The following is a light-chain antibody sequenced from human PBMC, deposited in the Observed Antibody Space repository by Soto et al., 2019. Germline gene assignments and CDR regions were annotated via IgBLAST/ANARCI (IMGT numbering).Light chain of an antibody. CDR2: DAS. CDR3: QQYNNWWT. J-gene: IGKJ1*01. CDR1: QSVSSSS. V-gene: IGKV3D-20*02. Sequence: PGERATLSCRASQSVSSSSLAWYQQKRGQAPRLLIHDASTRATGIPDRFTGSGSGTDFTLTISRLEPEDFAVYYCQQYNNWWTFGQGTKVDIK.